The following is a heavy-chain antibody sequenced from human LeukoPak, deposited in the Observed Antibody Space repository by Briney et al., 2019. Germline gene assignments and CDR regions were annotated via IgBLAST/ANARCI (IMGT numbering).Heavy chain of an antibody. CDR3: ARGEWLDPLYYYYMDV. CDR2: IKQDGSEK. Sequence: GGSLRLSCAASGFTFSSYWMSWVRQAPGKGPEWVANIKQDGSEKYYVDSVKGRFTISRDNAKNSLYLQMNSLRAEDTAVYYCARGEWLDPLYYYYMDVWGKGTTVTVSS. V-gene: IGHV3-7*01. J-gene: IGHJ6*03. D-gene: IGHD6-19*01. CDR1: GFTFSSYW.